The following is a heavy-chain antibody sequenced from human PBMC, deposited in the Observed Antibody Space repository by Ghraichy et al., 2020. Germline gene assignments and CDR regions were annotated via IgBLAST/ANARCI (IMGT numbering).Heavy chain of an antibody. Sequence: SGPTLVKPTQTLTLTCSFSGFSLSTTAVGVGWIRQPPGKALQWLAVISWNDDKRYSPSLKSRLTITKDTSKNQVVLTMTNVDPVDTATYYCARGIQLFDHWGQGTLVTVSS. J-gene: IGHJ4*02. CDR2: ISWNDDK. CDR3: ARGIQLFDH. V-gene: IGHV2-5*01. D-gene: IGHD5-18*01. CDR1: GFSLSTTAVG.